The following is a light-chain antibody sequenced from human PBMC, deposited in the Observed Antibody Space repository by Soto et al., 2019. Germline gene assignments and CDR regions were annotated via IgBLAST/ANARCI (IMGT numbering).Light chain of an antibody. CDR1: QSVSSN. CDR3: QPYNNWPPIT. V-gene: IGKV3-15*01. Sequence: EIVMTQSPGTLSVSPGERATLSCRASQSVSSNLACHQQKPGQAPRLLIYGASTRATGIPARFSGSGSGTEFTLTISSLQSEDFAVYYCQPYNNWPPITFGQGTRLEIK. J-gene: IGKJ5*01. CDR2: GAS.